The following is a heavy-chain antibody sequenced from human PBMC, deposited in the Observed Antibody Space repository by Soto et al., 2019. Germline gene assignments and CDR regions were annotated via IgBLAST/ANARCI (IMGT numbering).Heavy chain of an antibody. CDR2: INPSGGT. CDR1: GGSFSTDY. V-gene: IGHV4-34*01. D-gene: IGHD2-15*01. J-gene: IGHJ4*02. CDR3: ASTKDETLYFDY. Sequence: SETLSLTCAVYGGSFSTDYWSWIRQPPGKGLEWIGEINPSGGTNYNPSLQSRVTISVAASKKQFSLKLGSVTAADTAMYYCASTKDETLYFDYWGQGNLVTVSS.